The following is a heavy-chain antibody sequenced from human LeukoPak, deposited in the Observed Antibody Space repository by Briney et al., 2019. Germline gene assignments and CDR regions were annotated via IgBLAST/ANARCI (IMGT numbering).Heavy chain of an antibody. V-gene: IGHV1-2*02. J-gene: IGHJ6*02. D-gene: IGHD2-2*01. CDR1: GYTFTGYY. CDR3: ARAYCSSTSCRFMDV. Sequence: ASAKVSCKASGYTFTGYYMHWVRQAPGQGLEWMGWINPNSGGTNYAQKFQGRVTMTRDTSISTAYMGLSRLRSDDTAVYYCARAYCSSTSCRFMDVWGQGTTVTVSS. CDR2: INPNSGGT.